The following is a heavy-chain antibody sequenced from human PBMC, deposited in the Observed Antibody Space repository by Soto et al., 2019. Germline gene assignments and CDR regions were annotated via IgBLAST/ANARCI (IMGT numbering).Heavy chain of an antibody. Sequence: TSETLSLTCTVSGGSISRYYWSWIRQPPGKGLEWIGYLYNAGSTIYNPSLKGRVTISVDMSQNQFSLNLNYVTAADTAVYYCGRDLWGYCGTDCYPLDVWGQGITVTVSS. J-gene: IGHJ6*02. CDR3: GRDLWGYCGTDCYPLDV. CDR1: GGSISRYY. CDR2: LYNAGST. V-gene: IGHV4-59*01. D-gene: IGHD2-21*02.